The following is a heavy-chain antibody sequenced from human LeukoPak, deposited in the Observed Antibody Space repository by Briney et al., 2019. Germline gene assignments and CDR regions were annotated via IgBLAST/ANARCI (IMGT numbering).Heavy chain of an antibody. Sequence: GGSLRLSCAASGFTFDDYAMHWVRQAPGKGLEWVSGISWNSGSIGYADSVKGRFTISRDNAKNSLYLQMNTLRAEDTAVYYCAREGDSSSWVYYYYYYMDVWGKGTTVTVSS. CDR1: GFTFDDYA. J-gene: IGHJ6*03. CDR3: AREGDSSSWVYYYYYYMDV. D-gene: IGHD6-13*01. V-gene: IGHV3-9*01. CDR2: ISWNSGSI.